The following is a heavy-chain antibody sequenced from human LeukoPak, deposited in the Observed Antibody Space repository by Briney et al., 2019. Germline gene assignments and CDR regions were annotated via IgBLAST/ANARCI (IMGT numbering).Heavy chain of an antibody. CDR1: GGSFSGYY. V-gene: IGHV4-34*01. J-gene: IGHJ6*02. Sequence: PSETLSLTCAVYGGSFSGYYWRWIRQPPGKGLEWIGEINHSGSTNYNPSLKSRVTISVDTSKNQFSLKLSSVTAADAAVYYCARGRRAHRYSYARSGPYYYYGMDVWGQGTTVTVSS. D-gene: IGHD5-18*01. CDR2: INHSGST. CDR3: ARGRRAHRYSYARSGPYYYYGMDV.